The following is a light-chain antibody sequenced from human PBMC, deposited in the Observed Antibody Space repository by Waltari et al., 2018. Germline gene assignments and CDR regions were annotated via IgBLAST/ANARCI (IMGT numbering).Light chain of an antibody. CDR3: QQYYSTPQT. CDR1: QSVLYSSNNKNY. V-gene: IGKV4-1*01. CDR2: WAS. Sequence: DIVMTQSPDSLAVSLGERATINCKSSQSVLYSSNNKNYLAWYQQKPGQPPKLLIYWASTRESGVPDRFRGSGSGTDFTLTISSLQAEDVALYYCQQYYSTPQTFGQGTKVEIK. J-gene: IGKJ1*01.